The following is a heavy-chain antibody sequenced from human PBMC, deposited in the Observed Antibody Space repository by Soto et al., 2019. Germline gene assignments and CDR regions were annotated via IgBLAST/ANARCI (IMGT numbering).Heavy chain of an antibody. D-gene: IGHD3-22*01. CDR3: AKYQPMTQPRPYFDY. V-gene: IGHV3-23*01. Sequence: EVQLLESGGDLIQPGGSLRLSCAASGFTFSSYAMSWVRQAPGKGLGWGSAISSSGVSTFYADSVKGRFTISRDNSRNTLYLQMNSLRAEDTAIYYCAKYQPMTQPRPYFDYWGQGTLVTVSS. CDR1: GFTFSSYA. J-gene: IGHJ4*02. CDR2: ISSSGVST.